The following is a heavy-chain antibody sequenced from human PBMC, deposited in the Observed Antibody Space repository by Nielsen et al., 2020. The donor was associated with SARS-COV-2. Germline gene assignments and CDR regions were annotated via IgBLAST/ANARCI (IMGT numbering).Heavy chain of an antibody. D-gene: IGHD2-2*02. J-gene: IGHJ6*03. CDR3: ARAGDIVVVPAAIHYYYYMDV. V-gene: IGHV7-4-1*02. CDR2: INTNTGNP. Sequence: WVRQAPGQGLEWMGWINTNTGNPTYAQGFTGRFVFSLDTSVSTAYLQISSLKAVDTAVYYCARAGDIVVVPAAIHYYYYMDVWGKGTTVTVSS.